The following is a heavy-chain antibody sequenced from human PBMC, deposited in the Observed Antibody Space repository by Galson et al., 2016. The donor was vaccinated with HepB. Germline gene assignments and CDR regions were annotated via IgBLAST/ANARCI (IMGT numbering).Heavy chain of an antibody. CDR1: GYTFTAYW. D-gene: IGHD1-26*01. CDR2: IYPGDSNTV. V-gene: IGHV5-51*01. Sequence: QSGAEVKKPGESLKISCQGSGYTFTAYWVAWVRQTPGKGLEWMGIIYPGDSNTVRYSPSFQGQVTFSADKSISTAYLQWSSLKASDTAIYFCARRVRYSAKITLYDFWGQGTQVTVSS. CDR3: ARRVRYSAKITLYDF. J-gene: IGHJ4*02.